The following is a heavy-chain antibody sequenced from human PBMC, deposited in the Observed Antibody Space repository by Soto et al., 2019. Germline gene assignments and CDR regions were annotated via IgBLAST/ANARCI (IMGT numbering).Heavy chain of an antibody. J-gene: IGHJ4*02. CDR1: GVSISAVDYY. CDR3: ARINKGYGTDS. D-gene: IGHD5-18*01. V-gene: IGHV4-39*01. Sequence: SETLSLTCAVSGVSISAVDYYWSWIRQPPGKGLEWIASIDYTGNTFYNPSLTSRVTISVDTSKNQFSLKVTSVTAADTAVYYCARINKGYGTDSWGQGTLVTVSS. CDR2: IDYTGNT.